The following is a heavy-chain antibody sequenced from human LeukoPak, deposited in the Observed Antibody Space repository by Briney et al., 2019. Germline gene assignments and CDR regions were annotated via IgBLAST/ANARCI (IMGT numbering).Heavy chain of an antibody. Sequence: PSETLSLTCTVSGGSISSYYWSWIRQPAGKGLEWIGRIYTSGSTNYNPSLKSRVTMSVDTSKNQFSLKLSSVTAADTAVYYCARDGGYCSSTSCYANYDAFDIWGQGTMVTVSS. CDR2: IYTSGST. J-gene: IGHJ3*02. V-gene: IGHV4-4*07. CDR1: GGSISSYY. D-gene: IGHD2-2*01. CDR3: ARDGGYCSSTSCYANYDAFDI.